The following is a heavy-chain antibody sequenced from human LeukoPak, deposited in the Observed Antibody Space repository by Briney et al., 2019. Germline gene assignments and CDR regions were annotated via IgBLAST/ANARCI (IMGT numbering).Heavy chain of an antibody. CDR3: ARDSGLRLVDWFDP. V-gene: IGHV1-69*04. CDR1: GGTFSSYA. Sequence: GASVKLSCKSSGGTFSSYAISWVRQAPGQGLEWMGRIIPILGIANYAQKFQGRVTITADKSTSTAYMERSSLRSEDTAVYYCARDSGLRLVDWFDPWGQGTLVTVSS. CDR2: IIPILGIA. J-gene: IGHJ5*02. D-gene: IGHD2-8*02.